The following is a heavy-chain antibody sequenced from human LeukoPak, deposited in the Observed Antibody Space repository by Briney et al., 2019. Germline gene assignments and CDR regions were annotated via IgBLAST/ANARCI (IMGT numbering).Heavy chain of an antibody. CDR2: INEGGSVT. J-gene: IGHJ4*02. D-gene: IGHD3-22*01. V-gene: IGHV3-7*01. CDR3: ARMSYDSSGYYEYYFDY. Sequence: GGSLRLSCAPSGFTFSTAWMTWVRQAPGKGLEWLGNINEGGSVTNYVDSVRGRFSISRDNAKNTMYLQMSSLRVEDTAVYYCARMSYDSSGYYEYYFDYWGQGTLVTVSP. CDR1: GFTFSTAW.